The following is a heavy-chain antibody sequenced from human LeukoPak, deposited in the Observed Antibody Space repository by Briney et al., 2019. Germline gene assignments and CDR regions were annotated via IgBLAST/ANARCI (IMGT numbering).Heavy chain of an antibody. CDR2: IKSKVDGGTT. Sequence: GGSLRLSCAPSGFTFSSAWMHWVRQAPGKGLEWVGRIKSKVDGGTTDYAAPVKGRFTISRDDSKNTLYLQMSSLKTEDTAVYYCTTDPVWSGYPYYGMDVWGQGTTVTVSS. V-gene: IGHV3-15*07. CDR1: GFTFSSAW. J-gene: IGHJ6*02. CDR3: TTDPVWSGYPYYGMDV. D-gene: IGHD3-3*01.